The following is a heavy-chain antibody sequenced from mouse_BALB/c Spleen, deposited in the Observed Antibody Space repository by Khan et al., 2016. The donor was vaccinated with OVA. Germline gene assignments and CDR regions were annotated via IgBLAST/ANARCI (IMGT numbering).Heavy chain of an antibody. CDR1: GFSLSAYG. J-gene: IGHJ3*01. CDR2: IWSGGRT. D-gene: IGHD2-12*01. V-gene: IGHV2-2*02. CDR3: ASNSYRYDFTY. Sequence: QVQLKESGPGLVQPSQSLSITCTVSGFSLSAYGIHWVRQSPGKGLEWLGVIWSGGRTDYNVPFISRLSITKDNSKSQVFFKMNSLQANDTAIYYCASNSYRYDFTYWGQGTLVTVSA.